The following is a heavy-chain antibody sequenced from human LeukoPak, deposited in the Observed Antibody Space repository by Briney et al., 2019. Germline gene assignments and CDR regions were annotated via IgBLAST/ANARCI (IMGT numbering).Heavy chain of an antibody. D-gene: IGHD3-22*01. J-gene: IGHJ3*01. CDR1: GFTFSNSW. Sequence: PGGSLRLSCAVSGFTFSNSWMNWVRQAPGKGLEWVADIKQDGSEKYYVDSVKGRFTISRDNAKDSLYLQMNSLRAEDTAVYYCARGDYFDRAFDVWGQGTMFTVSS. CDR2: IKQDGSEK. CDR3: ARGDYFDRAFDV. V-gene: IGHV3-7*03.